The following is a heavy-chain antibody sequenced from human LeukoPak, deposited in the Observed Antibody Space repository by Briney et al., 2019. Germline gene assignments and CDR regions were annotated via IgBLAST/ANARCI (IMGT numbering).Heavy chain of an antibody. D-gene: IGHD6-13*01. V-gene: IGHV3-74*01. J-gene: IGHJ4*02. Sequence: PGGSLRLSCAASGFTFSRYWTHWVRQPPGKGLVWVSRINPDGSSTNYADSVKGRFTISRDNAKNTVYLQMNSLRADDTALYYCAKDPQENRSSWFIRYFDSWGQGSLVTVSS. CDR2: INPDGSST. CDR3: AKDPQENRSSWFIRYFDS. CDR1: GFTFSRYW.